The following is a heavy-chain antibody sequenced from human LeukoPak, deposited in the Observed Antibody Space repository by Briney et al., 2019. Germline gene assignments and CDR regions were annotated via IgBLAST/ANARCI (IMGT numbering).Heavy chain of an antibody. V-gene: IGHV3-33*06. CDR3: AKDLYRGGVATIRD. J-gene: IGHJ4*02. CDR1: GFTFSSYG. Sequence: GGSLRLSCAACGFTFSSYGMHWVRQAPGKGLEGVAVIWYDGSNKYYADSVKGRFTVSRDNSKNTLYLQMNSLRAEDTAVYYCAKDLYRGGVATIRDWGQGTLVTVSS. D-gene: IGHD5-12*01. CDR2: IWYDGSNK.